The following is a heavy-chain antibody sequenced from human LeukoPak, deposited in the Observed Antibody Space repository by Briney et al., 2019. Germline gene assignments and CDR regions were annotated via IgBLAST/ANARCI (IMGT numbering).Heavy chain of an antibody. Sequence: GGSLRLSCAASGFTFSNYWMHWVRQAPGKGLVWVSRINSDGTNTSYADSVKGRFTISRDNAKNTLNLQMNSLRAEDTAVYYCARDLGQYYDTSDNWFDPWGQGTLVTVSS. CDR2: INSDGTNT. CDR3: ARDLGQYYDTSDNWFDP. V-gene: IGHV3-74*01. CDR1: GFTFSNYW. D-gene: IGHD3-22*01. J-gene: IGHJ5*02.